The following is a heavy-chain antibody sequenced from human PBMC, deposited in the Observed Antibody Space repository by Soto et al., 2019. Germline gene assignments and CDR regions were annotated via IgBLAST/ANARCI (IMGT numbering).Heavy chain of an antibody. Sequence: QVQLVQSGAEVKKPGSSVKVSCKSSGGTFSSYAISWVRQAPGQGLEWMGGNIPISDTTNYAQKFQGRVTITADESTSTAYMELSSLRSEDTAVYYCARSQGSSTSLEIYYYYYYGMDVWGQGPTVTVSS. CDR3: ARSQGSSTSLEIYYYYYYGMDV. V-gene: IGHV1-69*01. CDR1: GGTFSSYA. D-gene: IGHD2-2*01. CDR2: NIPISDTT. J-gene: IGHJ6*02.